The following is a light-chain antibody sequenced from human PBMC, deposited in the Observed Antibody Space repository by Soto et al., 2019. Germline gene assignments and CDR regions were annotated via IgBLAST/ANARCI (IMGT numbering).Light chain of an antibody. Sequence: DSVMTQFPLSLSVTPGEPASISCRSSQSLLHSDGYNYLDWYVQKPGQSPQLLIYLGSNRASGVPDRFSGSGSGTDFTLKISRVEAGDVGVYYCMQALQIRVEFGQGTKVEIK. CDR3: MQALQIRVE. CDR2: LGS. J-gene: IGKJ1*01. CDR1: QSLLHSDGYNY. V-gene: IGKV2-28*01.